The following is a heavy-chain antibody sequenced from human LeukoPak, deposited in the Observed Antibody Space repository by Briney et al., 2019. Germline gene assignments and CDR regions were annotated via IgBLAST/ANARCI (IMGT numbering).Heavy chain of an antibody. Sequence: SETLSLTCAVYGGSFSGYYWSWIRQPPGKGLEWIGYIYYSGSTNYNPSLKSRVTISVDTSKNQFSLKLSSVTAADTAVYYCAGHYYDSSGYYYVYDYWGQGTLVTVSS. D-gene: IGHD3-22*01. V-gene: IGHV4-59*08. CDR1: GGSFSGYY. CDR2: IYYSGST. J-gene: IGHJ4*02. CDR3: AGHYYDSSGYYYVYDY.